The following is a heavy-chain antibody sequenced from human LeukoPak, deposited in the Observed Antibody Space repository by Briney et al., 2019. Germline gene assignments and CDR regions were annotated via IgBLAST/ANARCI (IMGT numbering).Heavy chain of an antibody. CDR1: GFTFSNYH. Sequence: SGGSLRLSCAASGFTFSNYHMNWVRRAPGQGLEWVSTIKIDGAGTHYADSVRGRLTISRDDSKNTLYLQMDSLRAEDTAIYYCARDDYGDSGPLFDYWGQGALVTVSS. D-gene: IGHD4-17*01. CDR3: ARDDYGDSGPLFDY. V-gene: IGHV3-23*01. J-gene: IGHJ4*02. CDR2: IKIDGAGT.